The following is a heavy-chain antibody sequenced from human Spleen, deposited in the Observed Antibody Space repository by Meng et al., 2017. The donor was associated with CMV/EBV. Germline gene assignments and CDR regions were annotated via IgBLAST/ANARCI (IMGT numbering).Heavy chain of an antibody. V-gene: IGHV3-66*01. CDR1: GFSVTNNY. CDR3: ARDDDFGTDMDV. CDR2: IDSGGST. J-gene: IGHJ6*02. Sequence: GGSLRLSCVLSGFSVTNNYVNWVRQIPGKGLEWVSLIDSGGSTYNADSVKGRFTISRDNAKNTLYLQMNSLRAEDTAVYYCARDDDFGTDMDVWGQGTTVTVSS. D-gene: IGHD3-16*01.